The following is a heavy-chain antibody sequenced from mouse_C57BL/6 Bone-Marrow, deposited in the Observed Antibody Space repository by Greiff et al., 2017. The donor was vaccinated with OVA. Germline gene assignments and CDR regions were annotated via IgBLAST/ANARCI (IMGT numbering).Heavy chain of an antibody. J-gene: IGHJ3*01. V-gene: IGHV1-72*01. CDR3: ARRDYYDCAWFAY. CDR1: GYTFTSYW. CDR2: IDPNSGGT. D-gene: IGHD2-4*01. Sequence: QVQLKQPGAELVKPGASVKLSCKASGYTFTSYWMHWVKQRPGRGLEWIGRIDPNSGGTKYNEKFKSKATLTVDKPSSTAYMQLSSLTSEDSAVYYCARRDYYDCAWFAYWGQGTLVTVSA.